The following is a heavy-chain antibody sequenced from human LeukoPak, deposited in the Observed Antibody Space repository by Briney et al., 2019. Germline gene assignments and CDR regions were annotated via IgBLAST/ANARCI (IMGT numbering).Heavy chain of an antibody. D-gene: IGHD3-22*01. CDR2: INSDGSST. Sequence: PGGSLRLSCAASGFTFSAFWMHWVRQAPGKGLVWVSRINSDGSSTTYADSVKGRFTVSRDNAKNTLYLQMDSLRAGDSAVYYCARGLVHDTSGYYSDYWGQGFLVTVSS. J-gene: IGHJ4*02. CDR3: ARGLVHDTSGYYSDY. V-gene: IGHV3-74*01. CDR1: GFTFSAFW.